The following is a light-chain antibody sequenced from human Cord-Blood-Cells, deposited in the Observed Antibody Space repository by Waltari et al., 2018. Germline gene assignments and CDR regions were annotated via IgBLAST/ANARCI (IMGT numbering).Light chain of an antibody. CDR3: QQYGSSTYT. J-gene: IGKJ2*01. CDR1: QSVSSSY. CDR2: GAS. Sequence: EIVLTQSPGTLSFSPGDRATLSCSASQSVSSSYLDWYQQKPGQAPRLLIYGASSRATGIPDRFSGSGSGTDFTLTISRLEPEDFAVYYCQQYGSSTYTFGQGTKLEIK. V-gene: IGKV3-20*01.